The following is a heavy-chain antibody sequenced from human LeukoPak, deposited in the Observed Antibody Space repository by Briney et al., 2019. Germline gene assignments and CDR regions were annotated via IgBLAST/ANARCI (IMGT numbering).Heavy chain of an antibody. CDR1: GYTFTGYY. CDR2: INPNSGGT. D-gene: IGHD2-2*01. CDR3: ARVGREGPSPFDY. V-gene: IGHV1-2*02. Sequence: ASVKVSCKASGYTFTGYYMHWVRQAPGQGLEWMGWINPNSGGTNYAQRFQGRVTMTRDTSISTAYMELSRLRSDDTAVYYCARVGREGPSPFDYWGQGTLVTVSS. J-gene: IGHJ4*02.